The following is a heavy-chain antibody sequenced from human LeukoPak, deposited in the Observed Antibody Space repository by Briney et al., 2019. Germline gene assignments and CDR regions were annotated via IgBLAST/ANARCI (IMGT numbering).Heavy chain of an antibody. D-gene: IGHD4-23*01. J-gene: IGHJ4*02. Sequence: ASVKVSCKASGYTFTGHYMHWVRQAPGQGLEWMGIINPSGGSTSYAQKFQGRVTMTRDTSTSTVYMELSSLRSEDTAVYYCARDLGGPLDYWGQGTLVTVPS. CDR3: ARDLGGPLDY. CDR1: GYTFTGHY. CDR2: INPSGGST. V-gene: IGHV1-46*01.